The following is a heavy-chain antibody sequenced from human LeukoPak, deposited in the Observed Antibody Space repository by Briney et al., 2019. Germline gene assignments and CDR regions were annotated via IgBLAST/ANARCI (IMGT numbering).Heavy chain of an antibody. V-gene: IGHV1-2*02. D-gene: IGHD2-15*01. CDR3: ARAAWDIVVVVAATNLFDY. Sequence: ASVKVSCKASGYTFTGYYMHWVRQAPGQGLEWMGWINPNSGGTNYAQKFQGRVTMTRDTSISTAYMELSRLRSDDTAVYYCARAAWDIVVVVAATNLFDYWGQGTLVTVSS. CDR2: INPNSGGT. CDR1: GYTFTGYY. J-gene: IGHJ4*02.